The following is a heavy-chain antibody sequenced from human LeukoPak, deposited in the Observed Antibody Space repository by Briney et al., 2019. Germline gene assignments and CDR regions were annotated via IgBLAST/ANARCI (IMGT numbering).Heavy chain of an antibody. CDR3: ARAYERLPLDY. J-gene: IGHJ4*02. CDR1: GFTFSDYY. Sequence: GGSLRLSCAASGFTFSDYYMSWIRQAPGKGLERVSYISSSGSTIYYADSVKGRFTISRDNAKNSLYLQMNSRRAEDTAVYYCARAYERLPLDYWGQGTLVTVSS. V-gene: IGHV3-11*04. CDR2: ISSSGSTI. D-gene: IGHD6-25*01.